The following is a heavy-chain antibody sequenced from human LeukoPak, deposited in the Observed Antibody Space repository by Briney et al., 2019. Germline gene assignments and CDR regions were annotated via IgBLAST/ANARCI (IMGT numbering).Heavy chain of an antibody. CDR1: GYSFTSYR. V-gene: IGHV5-10-1*01. CDR3: ARLSQEGSQDTPRNDY. J-gene: IGHJ4*02. Sequence: GESLKISCKGSGYSFTSYRISWVRQMPGKGQEWMGRIDPSDSYTNYSPSFQGHVTISADKSISTAYLQWSSLKASDTAMYYCARLSQEGSQDTPRNDYWGQGTLVTVSS. CDR2: IDPSDSYT.